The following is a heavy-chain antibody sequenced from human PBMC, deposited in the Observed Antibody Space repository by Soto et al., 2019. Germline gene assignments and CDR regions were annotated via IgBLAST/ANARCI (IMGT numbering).Heavy chain of an antibody. V-gene: IGHV3-33*01. CDR1: GFTFSSYG. J-gene: IGHJ6*02. CDR3: ARANDGGACGMDV. Sequence: GGSLRLSCAASGFTFSSYGMHWVRQAPGKGLEWVAVIWYDGSNKYYADSVKGRFTISRDNSKNTLYLQMNSLRAEDTAVYYCARANDGGACGMDVWGQGTTVTVSS. CDR2: IWYDGSNK. D-gene: IGHD3-16*01.